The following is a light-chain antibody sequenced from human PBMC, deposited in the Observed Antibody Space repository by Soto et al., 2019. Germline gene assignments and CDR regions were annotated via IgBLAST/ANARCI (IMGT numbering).Light chain of an antibody. V-gene: IGLV1-44*01. J-gene: IGLJ3*02. Sequence: QSVLTQPPSTSEAPGQRVTISCSGSNSNIGRNTVNWYHQLPGTAPKLLIYSNNQRPSGVPDRISGSKSGTSASLAITGLQSEDEADYFCATWDDSLNGGVFGGGTKLTVL. CDR2: SNN. CDR3: ATWDDSLNGGV. CDR1: NSNIGRNT.